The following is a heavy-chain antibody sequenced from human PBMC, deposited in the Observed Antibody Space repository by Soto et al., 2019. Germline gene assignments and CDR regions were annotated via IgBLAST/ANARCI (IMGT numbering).Heavy chain of an antibody. CDR2: ITYTGVST. Sequence: GGSLRLSCAASEFSFDDYAMSWVRQAPGKGLEWVSSITYTGVSTYYADSVKGRFTISRDNSRDTLFLQMNSLRAEDTAVYYCAKSYYYDSSGHMGYFDYWGQGTLVTVSS. V-gene: IGHV3-23*01. CDR1: EFSFDDYA. CDR3: AKSYYYDSSGHMGYFDY. J-gene: IGHJ4*02. D-gene: IGHD3-22*01.